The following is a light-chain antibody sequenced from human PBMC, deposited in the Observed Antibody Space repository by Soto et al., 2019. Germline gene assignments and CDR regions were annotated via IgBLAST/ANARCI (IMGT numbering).Light chain of an antibody. CDR2: EVT. CDR1: GSDIGFYNY. CDR3: SSYTTTSTYV. J-gene: IGLJ1*01. Sequence: QSVLPQPPSASGSPGQSVTISCTGSGSDIGFYNYVSWYQQHPGKVPKLLIYEVTKRPSGVPDRFSGSKSGNTASLTVSGLQAEDEADYYCSSYTTTSTYVFGTGTKVTVL. V-gene: IGLV2-8*01.